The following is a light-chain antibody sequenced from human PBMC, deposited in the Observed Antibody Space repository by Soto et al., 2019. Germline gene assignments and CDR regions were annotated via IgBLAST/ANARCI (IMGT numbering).Light chain of an antibody. J-gene: IGLJ1*01. CDR3: CAYAGSYG. Sequence: QSALTQARSVSGSPGQSVTISCTGTSSDVGGYNYVSWYQQHPGTAPKLMMYDVSKRPSGVPDRFSGSKSGNTASLTISGLQAEEEADSSCCAYAGSYGVGTGTKLTVL. CDR2: DVS. CDR1: SSDVGGYNY. V-gene: IGLV2-11*01.